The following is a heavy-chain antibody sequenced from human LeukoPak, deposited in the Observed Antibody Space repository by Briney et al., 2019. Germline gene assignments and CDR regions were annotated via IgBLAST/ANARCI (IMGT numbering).Heavy chain of an antibody. J-gene: IGHJ4*02. CDR1: GFTFGDYA. Sequence: GGSLRLSCTASGFTFGDYAMGWVRQAPGKGLEWVGFIRSKAYGGTTEYAASVKGRLTISRDDSKSIAYLQMNSLKTEDTAVYYCTTLTYWGQGTLVTVSS. V-gene: IGHV3-49*04. CDR2: IRSKAYGGTT. CDR3: TTLTY. D-gene: IGHD3-9*01.